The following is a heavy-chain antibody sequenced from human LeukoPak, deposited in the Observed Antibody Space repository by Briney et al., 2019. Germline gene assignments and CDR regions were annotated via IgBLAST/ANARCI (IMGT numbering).Heavy chain of an antibody. CDR3: ARDIYYDSSGYSISFDP. CDR2: IIPIFGIA. Sequence: GASVKVSCKASGGTFSSYAISWVRQAPGQGLEWMGRIIPIFGIANYAQKFQDRVTITADKSTSTAYMELSSLRSEDTAVYYCARDIYYDSSGYSISFDPWGQGTLVTVSS. D-gene: IGHD3-22*01. CDR1: GGTFSSYA. J-gene: IGHJ5*02. V-gene: IGHV1-69*04.